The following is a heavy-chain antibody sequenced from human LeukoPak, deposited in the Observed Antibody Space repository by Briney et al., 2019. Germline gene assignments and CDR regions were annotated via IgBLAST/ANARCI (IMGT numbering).Heavy chain of an antibody. J-gene: IGHJ3*02. Sequence: PGGSLRLSCAASGFTFSSYAMSWVRQAPGKGLEWVSAISGSGGSTYYADSVKGRFTISRDNAKNTLYLQMNSLRAEDTAVYYCARDPPYSSAWYDAFDIWGQGTMVTVSS. CDR3: ARDPPYSSAWYDAFDI. CDR2: ISGSGGST. V-gene: IGHV3-23*01. CDR1: GFTFSSYA. D-gene: IGHD6-19*01.